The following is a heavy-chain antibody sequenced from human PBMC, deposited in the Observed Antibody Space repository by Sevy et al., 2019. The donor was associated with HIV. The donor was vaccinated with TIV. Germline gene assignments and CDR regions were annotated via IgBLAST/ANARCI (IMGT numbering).Heavy chain of an antibody. V-gene: IGHV4-34*01. CDR3: ARGGGIYSGGFSLGEEKQRFDF. CDR1: GGSFRDYF. J-gene: IGHJ4*01. D-gene: IGHD6-19*01. Sequence: SETLSLTCAVSGGSFRDYFWTWIRQSPGKGLEWIGGITQRGSTNYNPSLKSRVAISVDTSNHHVSLRLTSVTGADTAVYYCARGGGIYSGGFSLGEEKQRFDFWGQGTLVTVSS. CDR2: ITQRGST.